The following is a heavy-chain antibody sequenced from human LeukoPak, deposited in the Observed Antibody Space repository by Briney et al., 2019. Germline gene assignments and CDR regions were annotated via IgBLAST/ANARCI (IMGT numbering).Heavy chain of an antibody. CDR3: ARLYGELDY. CDR2: IYYSGST. J-gene: IGHJ4*02. CDR1: GGSISSYY. Sequence: SETLSLTCTVSGGSISSYYWSWIRQPPGKGLEWIGYIYYSGSTNYNPSLKSRVTISVDTSMNQFSLKLSSVTAADTAVYYCARLYGELDYWGQGTLVTVSS. D-gene: IGHD4-17*01. V-gene: IGHV4-59*08.